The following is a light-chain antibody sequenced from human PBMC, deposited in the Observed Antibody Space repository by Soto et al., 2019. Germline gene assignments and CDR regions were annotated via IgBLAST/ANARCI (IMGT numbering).Light chain of an antibody. V-gene: IGLV1-51*01. CDR2: DNN. CDR3: GTWDSSLSAVV. Sequence: QSVLTQPPSMSAAPGQKVTISCAGSSSNIGNNYVSWYQQLPGTVPKLLMYDNNERPPGIPDRFSGSKSGTSATLGITGLQTGDEADYYCGTWDSSLSAVVFGGGTKVTVL. J-gene: IGLJ2*01. CDR1: SSNIGNNY.